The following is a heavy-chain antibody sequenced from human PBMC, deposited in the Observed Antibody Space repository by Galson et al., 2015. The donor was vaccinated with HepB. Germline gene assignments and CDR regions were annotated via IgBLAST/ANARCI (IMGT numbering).Heavy chain of an antibody. D-gene: IGHD2-2*01. V-gene: IGHV3-30-3*01. CDR1: GFTFSSYA. CDR3: ARGQIGLYCSSTSCPDEFDY. Sequence: SLRLSCAASGFTFSSYAMHWVRQAPGKGLEWVAVISYDGSNKYYADSVKGRFTISRDNSKNTLYLQMNSLRAEDTAVYYCARGQIGLYCSSTSCPDEFDYWGQGTLVTVSS. CDR2: ISYDGSNK. J-gene: IGHJ4*02.